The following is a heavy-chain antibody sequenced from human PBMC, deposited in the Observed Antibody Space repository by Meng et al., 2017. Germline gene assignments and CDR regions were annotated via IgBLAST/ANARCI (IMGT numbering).Heavy chain of an antibody. CDR1: GYTFTSYH. J-gene: IGHJ4*02. V-gene: IGHV1-46*01. D-gene: IGHD3-22*01. Sequence: QGKLWRAGAEVKKPGASVKISCKASGYTFTSYHIRWVRQAPGQGLEWMGIINPSGGSTSYAQKFQGRVTMTRDTSTSTVYMELSSLRSEDTAVYYCARDWYDSSGYYLVWGQGTLVTVSS. CDR3: ARDWYDSSGYYLV. CDR2: INPSGGST.